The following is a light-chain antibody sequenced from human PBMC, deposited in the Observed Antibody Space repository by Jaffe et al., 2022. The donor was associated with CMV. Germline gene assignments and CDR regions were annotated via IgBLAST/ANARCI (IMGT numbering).Light chain of an antibody. Sequence: DIQMTQSPSSLSASVGDRVTITCRASQTISNHLNWYQQKPGKAPNLLIYDTSNLHSGVPSRFSGSGSGTAFTLTVSSLQPDDFATYYCQQSYSTPRTFGQGTKVEIK. CDR3: QQSYSTPRT. CDR2: DTS. V-gene: IGKV1-39*01. CDR1: QTISNH. J-gene: IGKJ1*01.